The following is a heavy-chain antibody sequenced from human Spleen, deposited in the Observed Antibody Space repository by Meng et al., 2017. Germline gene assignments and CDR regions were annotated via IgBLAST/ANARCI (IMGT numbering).Heavy chain of an antibody. J-gene: IGHJ4*02. V-gene: IGHV1-2*06. CDR3: ARDEDISAAGKLFGDY. CDR2: INPKSGDT. D-gene: IGHD6-13*01. CDR1: GYNFPDYW. Sequence: VRRERSGAEVKKPGASVKVPCKPSGYNFPDYWLHWVRRAPGQGLEWMGRINPKSGDTHYAQRFQGRVTMTGDTSISTAYMELSGLRSDDTAMYYCARDEDISAAGKLFGDYWGQGTLVTVSS.